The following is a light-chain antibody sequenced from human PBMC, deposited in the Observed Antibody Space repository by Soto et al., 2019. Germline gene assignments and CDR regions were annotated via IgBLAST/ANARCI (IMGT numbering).Light chain of an antibody. CDR2: GNS. CDR1: SSNIGACYD. V-gene: IGLV1-40*01. Sequence: QSVLTQPPSVSGAAGQRVTISCTGSSSNIGACYDVHWYQQLPGTAPKLLIYGNSNRPSGVPDRFSGSKSGTSASLAISGLQAEDEADYYCQSYDSSLSGSYLFGTGTKVTVL. J-gene: IGLJ1*01. CDR3: QSYDSSLSGSYL.